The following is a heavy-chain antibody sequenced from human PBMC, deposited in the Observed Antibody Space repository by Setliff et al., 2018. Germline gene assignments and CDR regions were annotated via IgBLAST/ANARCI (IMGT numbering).Heavy chain of an antibody. J-gene: IGHJ4*02. D-gene: IGHD3-22*01. CDR3: ARAPRYFDSTGSYFDF. CDR2: INHRGST. V-gene: IGHV4-34*01. CDR1: GGTFSDYH. Sequence: SETLSLTCAAYGGTFSDYHWTWIRQSPEKGLEWIGEINHRGSTNYNPSLKSRVTIDTSKDQFSLKLISMTAADTAVYYCARAPRYFDSTGSYFDFWGQGTLVTVSS.